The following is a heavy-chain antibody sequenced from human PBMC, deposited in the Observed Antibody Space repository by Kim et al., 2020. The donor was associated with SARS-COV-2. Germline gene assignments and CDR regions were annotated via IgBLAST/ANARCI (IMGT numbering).Heavy chain of an antibody. CDR2: MHSSGST. CDR3: ARAQPDRMLDFGMDV. J-gene: IGHJ6*01. V-gene: IGHV4-30-4*01. Sequence: SETLSLTCTVSGGSISSADYYWSWTRQLPGKGLEWIAYMHSSGSTSYNPSLKSRVTMSVDTSKNQFSLKLSSVTAADTAVYYCARAQPDRMLDFGMDVWG. D-gene: IGHD2-8*01. CDR1: GGSISSADYY.